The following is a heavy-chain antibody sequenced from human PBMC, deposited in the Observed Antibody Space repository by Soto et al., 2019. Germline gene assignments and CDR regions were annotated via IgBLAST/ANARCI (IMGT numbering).Heavy chain of an antibody. J-gene: IGHJ5*02. D-gene: IGHD3-3*01. CDR2: IYYSGST. CDR3: ARTFGVVRPHWFDP. CDR1: GGSISSYY. Sequence: SETLSLTCTVSGGSISSYYWSWIRQPPGKGLEWIGYIYYSGSTNYNPSLKSRVTISVDTSKNQFSLKLSSVTAADTAVYYCARTFGVVRPHWFDPWGQGTLVTVSS. V-gene: IGHV4-59*01.